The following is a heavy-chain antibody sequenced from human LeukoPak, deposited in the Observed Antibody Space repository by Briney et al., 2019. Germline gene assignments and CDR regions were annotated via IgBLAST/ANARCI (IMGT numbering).Heavy chain of an antibody. CDR3: IVFGDSNH. CDR1: GLTGSHNY. Sequence: GGSLRLSCAASGLTGSHNYVSWVRQARGKGLEWVSAIHTSGDTCYADSVKGRFTISRDTSKNTLYLQINSLRVEDTAVYYCIVFGDSNHWGQGTLVTVSS. V-gene: IGHV3-53*01. D-gene: IGHD4-17*01. J-gene: IGHJ5*02. CDR2: IHTSGDT.